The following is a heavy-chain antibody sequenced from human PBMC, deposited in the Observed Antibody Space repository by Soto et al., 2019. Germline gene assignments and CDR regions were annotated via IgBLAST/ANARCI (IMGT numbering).Heavy chain of an antibody. D-gene: IGHD1-1*01. CDR1: GGSISSYY. V-gene: IGHV4-59*08. Sequence: QVQLQEPGPGLVKPSETLSLTCTVSGGSISSYYWSWIRQPPGKGLEWIGYIYYSGITNYTPSLKSRVTISVATSKNQFSLTLSSVTAADTAVYYCARSTTKYGMDVWGQGTTVTVSS. J-gene: IGHJ6*02. CDR3: ARSTTKYGMDV. CDR2: IYYSGIT.